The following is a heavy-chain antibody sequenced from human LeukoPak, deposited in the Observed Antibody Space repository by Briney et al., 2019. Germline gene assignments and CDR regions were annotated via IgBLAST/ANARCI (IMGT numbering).Heavy chain of an antibody. J-gene: IGHJ4*02. Sequence: GGSLTLSCVASGFTFSTYWMSWVRQAGGKGLEGVANIKQDGSEKYYVDSVKGRFTISRHNAKNSLYLQINSMAVYYTAMYYCARDSAGNDYWGQGTLVTVSS. CDR3: ARDSAGNDY. CDR2: IKQDGSEK. D-gene: IGHD6-13*01. V-gene: IGHV3-7*01. CDR1: GFTFSTYW.